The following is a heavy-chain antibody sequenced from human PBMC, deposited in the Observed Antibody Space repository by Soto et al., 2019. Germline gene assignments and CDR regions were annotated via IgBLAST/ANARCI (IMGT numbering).Heavy chain of an antibody. CDR1: GFTFTNYA. CDR3: ARGGTGYFTWDYSYALDV. Sequence: PGGSLRLPCAASGFTFTNYALIWVRQAPGKGPEWVSGIGNTGGSTYYPDTVKGRSIISRDNSKNTLHLQMSSLRAEDTAVYYCARGGTGYFTWDYSYALDVWGQGTTVTVSS. CDR2: IGNTGGST. V-gene: IGHV3-23*01. D-gene: IGHD3-3*01. J-gene: IGHJ6*02.